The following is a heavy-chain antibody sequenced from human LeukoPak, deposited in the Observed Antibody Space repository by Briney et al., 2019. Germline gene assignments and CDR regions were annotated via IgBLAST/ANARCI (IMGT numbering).Heavy chain of an antibody. CDR1: GFTFDDCA. V-gene: IGHV3-43*02. J-gene: IGHJ6*02. CDR3: AKDAGLYYYYGMDV. CDR2: ISGDGGST. D-gene: IGHD3-10*01. Sequence: PGGSLRLSCAASGFTFDDCAMHWVRQAPGKGLEWVSLISGDGGSTYDADSVKGRFTISRDNSKNSLYLQMNSLRTEDTALYYCAKDAGLYYYYGMDVWGQGTTVTVSS.